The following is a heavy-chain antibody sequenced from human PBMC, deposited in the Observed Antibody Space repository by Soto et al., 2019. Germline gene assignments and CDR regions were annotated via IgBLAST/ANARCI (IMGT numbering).Heavy chain of an antibody. CDR2: MNPNSGNT. V-gene: IGHV1-8*01. CDR3: ARGVVDGYYDSSGYYFDAFEI. J-gene: IGHJ3*02. Sequence: GASVKVSCKASGYTFTSYDINWVRQATGQGLEWMGWMNPNSGNTGYAQKFQGRVTITADESTSTAYMELSSLRSEDTAVYYCARGVVDGYYDSSGYYFDAFEIWGQGTMVTVSS. D-gene: IGHD3-22*01. CDR1: GYTFTSYD.